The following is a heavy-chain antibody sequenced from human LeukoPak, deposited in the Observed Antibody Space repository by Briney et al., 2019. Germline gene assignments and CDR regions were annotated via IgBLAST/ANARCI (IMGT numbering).Heavy chain of an antibody. CDR2: INPNSGGT. Sequence: ASLKVSSKALGYTFTGTYMHWGGQAPGQGLEWMGGINPNSGGTNYAQRFQGWVTMTRDTSISTAYMELSRLRSDDTAVYYCAREEGSSGWYGGYYGMDVWGKGTTVTVSS. V-gene: IGHV1-2*04. CDR1: GYTFTGTY. CDR3: AREEGSSGWYGGYYGMDV. D-gene: IGHD6-19*01. J-gene: IGHJ6*04.